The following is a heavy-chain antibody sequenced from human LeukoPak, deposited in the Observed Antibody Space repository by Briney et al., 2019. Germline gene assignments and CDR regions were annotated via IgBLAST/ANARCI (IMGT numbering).Heavy chain of an antibody. CDR3: ASIEKGGYSGSYRGTLFDY. J-gene: IGHJ4*02. V-gene: IGHV4-39*07. CDR1: GGSISSYY. CDR2: IYYSGST. Sequence: SETLSLTCTVSGGSISSYYWGWIRQPPGKGLEWIGSIYYSGSTYYNPSLKSRVTISVDTSKNQFSLKLSSVTAADTAVYYCASIEKGGYSGSYRGTLFDYWGQGTLVTVSS. D-gene: IGHD3-22*01.